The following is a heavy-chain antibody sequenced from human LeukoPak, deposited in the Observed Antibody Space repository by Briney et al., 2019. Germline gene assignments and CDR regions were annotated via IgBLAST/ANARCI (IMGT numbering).Heavy chain of an antibody. Sequence: ASVKVSCKASGGTFSSYAISWVRQAPGQGLEWMGIINPSGGSTSYAQKFQGRVAMTRDMSTSTVYMELSSLRSEDTAVYYCARKGSFHDAFDIWGQGTMVTVSS. J-gene: IGHJ3*02. V-gene: IGHV1-46*01. CDR3: ARKGSFHDAFDI. CDR2: INPSGGST. CDR1: GGTFSSYA.